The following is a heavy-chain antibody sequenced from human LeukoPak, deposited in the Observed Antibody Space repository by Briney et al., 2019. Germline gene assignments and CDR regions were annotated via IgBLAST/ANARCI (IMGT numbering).Heavy chain of an antibody. D-gene: IGHD3-22*01. J-gene: IGHJ4*02. CDR1: GFTFSSYW. Sequence: GGSLRLSCAASGFTFSSYWMSWVRQAPGKGLEWVANIKQDGSEKYYVDSVKGRFTISRDNAKNSLYLQMNSLRAEDTAVYYCARCRCYYDSSGYYHHYYFDYWGQGTLVTVSS. CDR3: ARCRCYYDSSGYYHHYYFDY. V-gene: IGHV3-7*05. CDR2: IKQDGSEK.